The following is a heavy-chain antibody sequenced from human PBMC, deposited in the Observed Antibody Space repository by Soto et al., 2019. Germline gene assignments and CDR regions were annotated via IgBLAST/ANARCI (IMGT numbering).Heavy chain of an antibody. CDR1: GFIFSSYN. D-gene: IGHD1-1*01. V-gene: IGHV3-48*01. J-gene: IGHJ4*02. CDR2: ISSSRTTI. CDR3: ARDRGDNWNDVIDY. Sequence: EVQLVESGGGLVQPGGSLRLSCAASGFIFSSYNMNWVRQAPGKGLEWVSYISSSRTTIYYADSVKGRFTISRDNAKNSLYLQMNSLRAEDTAVYYCARDRGDNWNDVIDYWGQGTLVTVSS.